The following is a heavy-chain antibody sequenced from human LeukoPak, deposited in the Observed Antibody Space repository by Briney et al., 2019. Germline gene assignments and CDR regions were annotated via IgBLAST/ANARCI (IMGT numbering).Heavy chain of an antibody. D-gene: IGHD6-19*01. J-gene: IGHJ4*02. V-gene: IGHV3-23*01. CDR1: GFTFSSYA. CDR2: ISGSGGST. CDR3: AMSTGYSSGWPPDDY. Sequence: GGSLRLSCAASGFTFSSYAMSWVRQAPGKGLEWVSAISGSGGSTYYADSVKGRFTISRDNSKNTLYLQMNSLRAEDTAVYYCAMSTGYSSGWPPDDYWGQGTLVTASS.